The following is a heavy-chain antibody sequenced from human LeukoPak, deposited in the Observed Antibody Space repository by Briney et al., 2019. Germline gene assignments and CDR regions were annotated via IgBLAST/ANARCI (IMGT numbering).Heavy chain of an antibody. D-gene: IGHD3-10*01. CDR3: ARDLDYYGSGSSGYYYGMDV. CDR1: GYTLTELS. Sequence: GASVKVSCKVSGYTLTELSMHWVRQAPGKGLEWMGGFDPEDGETIYAQKFQGRVTLTADKSTSTAYMELSSLRSEDTAVYYCARDLDYYGSGSSGYYYGMDVWGQGTTVTVSS. V-gene: IGHV1-24*01. CDR2: FDPEDGET. J-gene: IGHJ6*02.